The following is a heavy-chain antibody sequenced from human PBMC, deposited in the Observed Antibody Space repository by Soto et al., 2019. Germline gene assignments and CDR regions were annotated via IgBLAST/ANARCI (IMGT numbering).Heavy chain of an antibody. CDR3: ASHSVPAGDSYYYGMDV. CDR2: IIPLLGTP. CDR1: GGPFSRYT. V-gene: IGHV1-69*01. J-gene: IGHJ6*02. Sequence: QVQLVQSGAEVKKPGSSVKVSCKASGGPFSRYTISWVRQAPGQGLEWMGGIIPLLGTPRYAQKFQGRVTITADESTSTAYVELGTLRSEDTAVYYCASHSVPAGDSYYYGMDVWGQGTTVTVSS. D-gene: IGHD2-2*01.